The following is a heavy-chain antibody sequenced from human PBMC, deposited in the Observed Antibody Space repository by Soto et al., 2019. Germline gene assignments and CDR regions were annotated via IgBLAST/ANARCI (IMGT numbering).Heavy chain of an antibody. D-gene: IGHD1-26*01. Sequence: EVQLVESGGGLVQPGGSLRLSCAASGFTFSSYEMNWVRQAPGKGLERVSYISSSGSTIYYADSVKGRFTIYRDNAKNSLYLQMNSLRAEDTAVYYCARFSGRYNLNYYYGMDVWGQGTTVTVSS. V-gene: IGHV3-48*03. CDR1: GFTFSSYE. CDR2: ISSSGSTI. CDR3: ARFSGRYNLNYYYGMDV. J-gene: IGHJ6*02.